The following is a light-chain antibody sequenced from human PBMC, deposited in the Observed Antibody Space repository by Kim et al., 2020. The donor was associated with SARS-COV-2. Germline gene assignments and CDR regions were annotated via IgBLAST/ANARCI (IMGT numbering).Light chain of an antibody. Sequence: GDRVTITCRPSQCISSWLAWYQQKAGKAPNLLIYDVFTRDSGVPSRSSGSVSGTESILTISNLQPDDFATYYSQQYHSYPYTFGQGTKL. J-gene: IGKJ2*01. CDR2: DVF. CDR3: QQYHSYPYT. V-gene: IGKV1-5*01. CDR1: QCISSW.